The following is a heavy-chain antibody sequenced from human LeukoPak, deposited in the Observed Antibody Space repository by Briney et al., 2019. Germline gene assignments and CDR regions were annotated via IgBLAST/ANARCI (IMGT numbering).Heavy chain of an antibody. CDR2: ISYDGSNK. CDR3: AKDRDGDGWDYYYYMDV. D-gene: IGHD5-24*01. J-gene: IGHJ6*03. CDR1: GFTFSSYA. V-gene: IGHV3-30*04. Sequence: PGGSLRLSCAASGFTFSSYAMHWVRQAPGKGLEWVAVISYDGSNKYYADSVKGRFTISRDNSKNTLYLQMNSLRAKDTAVYYCAKDRDGDGWDYYYYMDVWGKGTTVTISS.